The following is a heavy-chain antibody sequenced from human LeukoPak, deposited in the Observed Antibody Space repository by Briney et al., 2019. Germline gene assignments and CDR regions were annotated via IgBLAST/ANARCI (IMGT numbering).Heavy chain of an antibody. V-gene: IGHV1-8*01. CDR3: ARDGSGAGKYYYYYMDV. CDR1: GYTFTIYD. J-gene: IGHJ6*03. CDR2: MNPNSGNT. Sequence: ASVKVSCKASGYTFTIYDINWVRQATRQGLEWMGWMNPNSGNTGYAQKFQGRVTMTRYTSISTAYMELSSLRSEDTGVYCCARDGSGAGKYYYYYMDVCGKGTTVTVSS. D-gene: IGHD3-10*01.